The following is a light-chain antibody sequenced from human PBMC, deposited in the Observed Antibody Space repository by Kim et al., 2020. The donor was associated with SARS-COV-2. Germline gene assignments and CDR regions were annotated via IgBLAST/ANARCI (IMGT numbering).Light chain of an antibody. CDR3: QTWGTGIWV. CDR2: LNSDGSH. V-gene: IGLV4-69*01. Sequence: QLVLTQSPSASASLGASVKLTCTLSSGHSSNAIAWYQQQPEKGPRYLMKLNSDGSHTKGDGIPDRFSGSSSGAERYLTISSLQSEDEADYYCQTWGTGIWVFGGGTQLTVL. J-gene: IGLJ3*02. CDR1: SGHSSNA.